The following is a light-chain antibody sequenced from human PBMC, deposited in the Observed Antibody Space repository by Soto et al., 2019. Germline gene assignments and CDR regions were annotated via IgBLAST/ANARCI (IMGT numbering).Light chain of an antibody. V-gene: IGKV1-5*03. Sequence: DIQMTQSPSTLSASVGDRVTITCRASQSISSWLAWYQQKPGKAPKLLIYKASSLESGVPSRFSGNGSGTEFTLTISRLQPDDFATYYCQQYNSYSWTLGQGTKVEIK. J-gene: IGKJ1*01. CDR3: QQYNSYSWT. CDR2: KAS. CDR1: QSISSW.